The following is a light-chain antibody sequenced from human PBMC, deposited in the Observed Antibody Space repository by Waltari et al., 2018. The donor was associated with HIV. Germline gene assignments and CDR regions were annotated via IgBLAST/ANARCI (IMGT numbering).Light chain of an antibody. V-gene: IGLV2-14*01. CDR3: SSYTSSSTVV. CDR2: EVS. Sequence: QSAPTQPASVSGSPGQSITISCTGTTSDVGGYTHVSWYQQHPGKAPKLMIYEVSNRPSGVSKRLSGSKAGSTAALTISGLQAEDEADYYCSSYTSSSTVVFGGGTKLTVL. J-gene: IGLJ3*02. CDR1: TSDVGGYTH.